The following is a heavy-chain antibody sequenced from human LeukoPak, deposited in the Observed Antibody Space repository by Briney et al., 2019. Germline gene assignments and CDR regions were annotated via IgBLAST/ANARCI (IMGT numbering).Heavy chain of an antibody. CDR3: AKNYVIVVVPAALGGYGMDV. CDR1: GFTFSSYS. V-gene: IGHV3-48*01. D-gene: IGHD2-2*01. CDR2: ISSSSTI. J-gene: IGHJ6*02. Sequence: GGSLRLSCAASGFTFSSYSMNWVRQAPGKGLEWVSYISSSSTIYYADSVKGRFTISRDNSKNTLYLQMNSLRAEDTAVYYCAKNYVIVVVPAALGGYGMDVWGQGTTVTVSS.